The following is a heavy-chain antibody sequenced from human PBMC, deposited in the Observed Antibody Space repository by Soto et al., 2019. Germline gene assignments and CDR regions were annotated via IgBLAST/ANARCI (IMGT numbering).Heavy chain of an antibody. CDR1: GGSISNYF. D-gene: IGHD6-19*01. CDR3: ARGLGNKGGWSHDAFDI. CDR2: VYTSGST. J-gene: IGHJ3*02. V-gene: IGHV4-4*07. Sequence: QVQLQESGPGLVKPSETLSLTCTVSGGSISNYFWTWIRQPAGKGLEWIGRVYTSGSTIYNPSLKRRVTMSLDTSKNQFSLNLSSVTAADTAVYYCARGLGNKGGWSHDAFDIWGQGTLVTVSS.